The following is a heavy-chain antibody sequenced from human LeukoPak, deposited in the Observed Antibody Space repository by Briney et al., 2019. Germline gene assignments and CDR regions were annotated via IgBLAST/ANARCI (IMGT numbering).Heavy chain of an antibody. CDR2: TYYRSKWYN. Sequence: SQTLSLTCAVSGDSVSSNSAAWNWIRQSPSRGLVWLGRTYYRSKWYNDYAVSVKSRITINPDTSKNQFSLQLNSVTPEDTAVYYCVRDDGIGLDAFDVWSPGTMVTVSS. D-gene: IGHD1-14*01. J-gene: IGHJ3*01. V-gene: IGHV6-1*01. CDR3: VRDDGIGLDAFDV. CDR1: GDSVSSNSAA.